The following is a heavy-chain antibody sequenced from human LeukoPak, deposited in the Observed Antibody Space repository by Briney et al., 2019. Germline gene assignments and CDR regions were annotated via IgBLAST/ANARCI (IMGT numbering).Heavy chain of an antibody. Sequence: GGSLRLSCAASGFTFSSYAMSWVRQAPGKGLEWVSGISGSGDNTYYADSVKGRFTISRDNSKNTLYVQVNSLGTEDTAAYYCAKVIYYDSSGYWRKDYYYYGMDVWGQGTTVTVSS. CDR2: ISGSGDNT. J-gene: IGHJ6*02. V-gene: IGHV3-23*01. D-gene: IGHD3-22*01. CDR1: GFTFSSYA. CDR3: AKVIYYDSSGYWRKDYYYYGMDV.